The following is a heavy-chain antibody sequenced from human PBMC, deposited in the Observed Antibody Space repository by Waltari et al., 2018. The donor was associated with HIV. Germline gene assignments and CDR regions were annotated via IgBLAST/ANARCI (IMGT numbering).Heavy chain of an antibody. CDR3: ARGPIVGSYANY. J-gene: IGHJ4*02. CDR1: GYTFTNFF. D-gene: IGHD3-10*01. CDR2: IAPYRPA. Sequence: VQLVQSGAEVKKPGASVKISCKTSGYTFTNFFLHWVRQAPGGGLELMGLIAPYRPATLPANVMQDRLIMTGDTTTGTAYLEWTSLTPNDTGFYFCARGPIVGSYANYWGQGTLVTVSS. V-gene: IGHV1-46*04.